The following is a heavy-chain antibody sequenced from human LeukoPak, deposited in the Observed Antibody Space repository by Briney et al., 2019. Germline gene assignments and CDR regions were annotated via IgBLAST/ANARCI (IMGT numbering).Heavy chain of an antibody. J-gene: IGHJ4*02. Sequence: SETLSLTCTVSGGSISSYYWSWVRQPPGKGLEWIGYIYHSGSTNYNPSLKSRVNLSVDMAKNQISLKMSSVTAADTAVYYCARSLVWSDYWGYFDYWGQGTLVTVSS. D-gene: IGHD3-3*01. CDR2: IYHSGST. V-gene: IGHV4-59*01. CDR3: ARSLVWSDYWGYFDY. CDR1: GGSISSYY.